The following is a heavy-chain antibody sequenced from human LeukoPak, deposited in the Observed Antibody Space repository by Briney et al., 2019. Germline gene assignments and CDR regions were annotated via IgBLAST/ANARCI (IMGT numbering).Heavy chain of an antibody. CDR3: AKHLYYYDSSGYFY. J-gene: IGHJ4*02. CDR1: GFTFSSYA. CDR2: ISGSGGST. D-gene: IGHD3-22*01. V-gene: IGHV3-23*01. Sequence: RGSLRLSCAASGFTFSSYAMSWVRQAPGKGLEWVSAISGSGGSTYYADSVKGRFTISRDNSKNTLYLQMNSLRAEDTAVYYCAKHLYYYDSSGYFYWGQGTLVTVSS.